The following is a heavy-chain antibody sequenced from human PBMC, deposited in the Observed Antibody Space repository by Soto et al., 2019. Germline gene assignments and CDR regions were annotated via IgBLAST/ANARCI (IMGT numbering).Heavy chain of an antibody. CDR3: ARTRPLYYDFWSGNNWFDP. CDR1: GGSISSSSYY. Sequence: SETLSLTCTVSGGSISSSSYYWGWIRQPPGKGLEWIGSIYYSGSTYYNPSLKSRVTISVDTSKNQFSLKLSSVTAADTAVYYCARTRPLYYDFWSGNNWFDPWGQGTLVTVSS. J-gene: IGHJ5*02. D-gene: IGHD3-3*01. CDR2: IYYSGST. V-gene: IGHV4-39*01.